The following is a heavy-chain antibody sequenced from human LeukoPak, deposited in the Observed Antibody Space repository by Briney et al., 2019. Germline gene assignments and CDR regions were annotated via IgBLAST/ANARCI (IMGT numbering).Heavy chain of an antibody. CDR3: ARDPPYNWNDGADNFDY. J-gene: IGHJ4*02. Sequence: ASVKVSCKASGYTFTAYYVHWVRQAPGQGLEWMGWINPNSGGTNYAQNFQGRVTMTRDTSITTAYMELSRLRSDDTAVYYCARDPPYNWNDGADNFDYWGQGTLVTVSS. CDR2: INPNSGGT. CDR1: GYTFTAYY. V-gene: IGHV1-2*02. D-gene: IGHD1-1*01.